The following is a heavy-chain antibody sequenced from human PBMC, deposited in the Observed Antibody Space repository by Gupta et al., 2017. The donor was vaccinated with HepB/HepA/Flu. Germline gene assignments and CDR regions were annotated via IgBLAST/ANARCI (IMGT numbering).Heavy chain of an antibody. Sequence: VQMVESGGGVVQPGRSLRLSCAASGFTFSSYGMHWVRQAPGKGLEWVAVIWYDGSNKDYADSVKGRFTISRDNSKNTLYLQMNSLRAEDTAVYYCARAGWYGIDAFDIWGQGTMVTVSS. D-gene: IGHD6-19*01. J-gene: IGHJ3*02. CDR3: ARAGWYGIDAFDI. V-gene: IGHV3-33*01. CDR2: IWYDGSNK. CDR1: GFTFSSYG.